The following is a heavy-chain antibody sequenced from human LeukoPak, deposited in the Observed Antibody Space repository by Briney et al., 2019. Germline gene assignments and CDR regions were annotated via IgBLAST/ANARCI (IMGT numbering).Heavy chain of an antibody. J-gene: IGHJ4*02. CDR1: GGTFSSYA. CDR2: ISAYNGNT. Sequence: GASVKVSCKASGGTFSSYAISWVRQAPGQGLEWMGWISAYNGNTNYAQKLQGRVTMTTDTSTSTAYMELRSLRSDDTAVYYCARPALQDLRGYDFWSGYYTGFLPGFVYFDYWGQGTLVTVSS. CDR3: ARPALQDLRGYDFWSGYYTGFLPGFVYFDY. D-gene: IGHD3-3*01. V-gene: IGHV1-18*01.